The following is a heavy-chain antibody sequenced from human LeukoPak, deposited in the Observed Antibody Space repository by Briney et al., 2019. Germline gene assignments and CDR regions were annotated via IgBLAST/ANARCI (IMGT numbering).Heavy chain of an antibody. V-gene: IGHV3-74*01. CDR2: INTAGSTT. Sequence: GGSLRLSCAASGFTFPTFWMYWVRQVPGDGLVWVSRINTAGSTTTYADSVKGRFTISRDNAKATLYLQMNSLRVEDTAVYYCARSAFRDGSGYYLDSWGQGTLVTVSS. J-gene: IGHJ4*02. D-gene: IGHD3-22*01. CDR3: ARSAFRDGSGYYLDS. CDR1: GFTFPTFW.